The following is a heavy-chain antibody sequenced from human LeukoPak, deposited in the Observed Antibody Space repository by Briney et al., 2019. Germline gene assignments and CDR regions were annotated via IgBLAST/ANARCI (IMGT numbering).Heavy chain of an antibody. J-gene: IGHJ1*01. Sequence: PGESLRLSCEASGFTVSGNHMTWAGRAPGKGLEGVAIIYSGGSIYYADSVKGRFTISRDYSKNTLYLQMNSLSVEDTAVYYCARDLDDYNTLPPLFQHWGLGTLVTVSS. CDR3: ARDLDDYNTLPPLFQH. D-gene: IGHD5-24*01. V-gene: IGHV3-66*01. CDR1: GFTVSGNH. CDR2: IYSGGSI.